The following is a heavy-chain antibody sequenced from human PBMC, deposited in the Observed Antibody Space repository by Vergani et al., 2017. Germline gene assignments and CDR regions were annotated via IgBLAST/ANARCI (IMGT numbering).Heavy chain of an antibody. CDR3: ARGGWGTVTTFFHYGMDV. J-gene: IGHJ6*02. D-gene: IGHD4-17*01. Sequence: QVQLQESGPGLVKPSETLSLTCTVSGGSISSYYWSWIRQPPGKGLEWIGYIYYSGSTNYNPSLKSRVTISVDTSKNQFSLKLSYVTAADTAVYYCARGGWGTVTTFFHYGMDVWGQGTTVTVSS. V-gene: IGHV4-59*01. CDR1: GGSISSYY. CDR2: IYYSGST.